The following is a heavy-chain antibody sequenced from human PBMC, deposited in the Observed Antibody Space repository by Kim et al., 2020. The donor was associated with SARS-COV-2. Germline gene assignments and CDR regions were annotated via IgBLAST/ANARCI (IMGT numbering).Heavy chain of an antibody. Sequence: GGSLRLSCAASGFTFRTYGMHWVRQAPGKGLEWVAVIWYDGSNKYYDDSVKGRLSISRDNSKNTLYLQMNSLRAEDTAVYYCGRWAAGGYSGMGVWGQETTVSVSS. J-gene: IGHJ6*02. CDR3: GRWAAGGYSGMGV. D-gene: IGHD6-13*01. CDR2: IWYDGSNK. CDR1: GFTFRTYG. V-gene: IGHV3-33*01.